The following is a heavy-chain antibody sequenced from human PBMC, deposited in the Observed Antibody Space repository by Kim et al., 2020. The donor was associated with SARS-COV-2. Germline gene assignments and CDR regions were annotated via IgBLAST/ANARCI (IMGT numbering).Heavy chain of an antibody. D-gene: IGHD5-12*01. J-gene: IGHJ5*02. CDR1: GDSVSSNSAA. CDR3: ARVTYVDSGYDNWFDP. Sequence: SQTLSLTCAISGDSVSSNSAAWNWIRQSPSRGLEWLGRTYYRSKWYNDYAVSVKSRITINPDTSKNQFSLQLNSVTPEDTAVYYCARVTYVDSGYDNWFDPWGQGTLVTVSS. CDR2: TYYRSKWYN. V-gene: IGHV6-1*01.